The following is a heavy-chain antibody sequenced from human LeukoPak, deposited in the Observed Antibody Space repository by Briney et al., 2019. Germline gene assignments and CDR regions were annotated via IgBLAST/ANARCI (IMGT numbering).Heavy chain of an antibody. CDR1: GYSFISYW. V-gene: IGHV5-51*01. CDR3: ARSSSDRYGPYY. Sequence: GESLKISCKGSGYSFISYWIGWVRQMPGRGLEWMGIIYPVDSETRYSPSFQGQVTISVDKSISTAYLQWSSLRASDSAMYYCARSSSDRYGPYYWGQGTLVTVSS. CDR2: IYPVDSET. D-gene: IGHD6-19*01. J-gene: IGHJ4*02.